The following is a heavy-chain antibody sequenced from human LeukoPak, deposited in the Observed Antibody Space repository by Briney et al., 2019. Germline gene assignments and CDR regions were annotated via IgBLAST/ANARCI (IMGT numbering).Heavy chain of an antibody. V-gene: IGHV3-43*01. CDR2: ISWDGGST. CDR1: GFTLDDYT. J-gene: IGHJ4*02. CDR3: EKDMRYSSSSAGGFDY. Sequence: GGSLRLSCAASGFTLDDYTMHWVRQAPGKGLEWVSLISWDGGSTYYADSVKGRFTISRDNCKNSLYLQMNSLRTEDTALYYCEKDMRYSSSSAGGFDYWGQGTLVTVSS. D-gene: IGHD6-6*01.